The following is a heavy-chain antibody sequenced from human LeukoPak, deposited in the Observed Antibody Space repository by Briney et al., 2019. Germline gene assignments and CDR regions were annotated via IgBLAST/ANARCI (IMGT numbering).Heavy chain of an antibody. Sequence: GGSLRLSCAASGFTFSSYGMHWVRQAPGKGLEWVAVISYDGSNKYYADSVKGRFTISRDNSKNTLYLQMNSLRAEDTAVYYCAKNKVVPAATFDYWGQGTLVTVSS. D-gene: IGHD2-2*01. J-gene: IGHJ4*02. CDR3: AKNKVVPAATFDY. CDR1: GFTFSSYG. V-gene: IGHV3-30*18. CDR2: ISYDGSNK.